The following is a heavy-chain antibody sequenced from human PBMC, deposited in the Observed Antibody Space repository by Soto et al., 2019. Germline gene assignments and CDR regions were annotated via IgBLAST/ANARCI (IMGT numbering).Heavy chain of an antibody. CDR1: GFIFSSYG. Sequence: QVQLVESGGGVVQPGRSLRLSCAASGFIFSSYGMQWVRQAPGKGLEWVSLIWYNGSNTYYVDFVKGRFTISRDNSKNPLYLKMNSLRAEDTAVYYCARAIEPFAMQGDWLAPCGQGTLVTASS. V-gene: IGHV3-33*01. CDR2: IWYNGSNT. CDR3: ARAIEPFAMQGDWLAP. D-gene: IGHD2-2*01. J-gene: IGHJ5*02.